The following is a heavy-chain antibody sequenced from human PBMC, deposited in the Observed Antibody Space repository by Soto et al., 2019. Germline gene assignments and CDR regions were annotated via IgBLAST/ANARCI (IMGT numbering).Heavy chain of an antibody. CDR3: ARDQGRSYYDILTGYGENNWFDP. V-gene: IGHV1-69*13. D-gene: IGHD3-9*01. CDR1: GGTFSSYA. J-gene: IGHJ5*02. CDR2: IIPIFGTA. Sequence: GASVEVFCKASGGTFSSYAISWVRQAPGQGLEWMGGIIPIFGTANYAQKFQGRVTITADESTSTAYMELSSLRSEDTAVYYCARDQGRSYYDILTGYGENNWFDPWGQGTLVTVSS.